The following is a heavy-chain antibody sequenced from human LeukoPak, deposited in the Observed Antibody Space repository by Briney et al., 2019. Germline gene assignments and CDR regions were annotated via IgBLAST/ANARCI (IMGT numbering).Heavy chain of an antibody. J-gene: IGHJ4*02. V-gene: IGHV4-34*01. Sequence: PSETLSLTCAVYGGSFSAYYWSWIRQPPGKGLEWIGEINHSGSTNYNPSLKSRVTISVDTSKNQFSLKLSSVTAADTAVYYCAGEDLRHGYSDYGGVYWGQGTLVTVSS. D-gene: IGHD5-12*01. CDR2: INHSGST. CDR1: GGSFSAYY. CDR3: AGEDLRHGYSDYGGVY.